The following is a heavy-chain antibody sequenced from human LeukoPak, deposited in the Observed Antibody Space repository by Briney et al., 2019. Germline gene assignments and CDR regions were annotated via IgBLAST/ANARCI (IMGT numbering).Heavy chain of an antibody. CDR3: AREFYGSGSYPIPPYYFDY. D-gene: IGHD3-10*01. V-gene: IGHV4-4*02. J-gene: IGHJ4*02. Sequence: PSETLSLTCAVSGGSISSSNWWSWVRQPPGKGLERIGEIYHSGSTNYNPSLKSRVTISVDKSKNQFSLKLTSVTAADTAVYYCAREFYGSGSYPIPPYYFDYWGQGTLVTVSS. CDR1: GGSISSSNW. CDR2: IYHSGST.